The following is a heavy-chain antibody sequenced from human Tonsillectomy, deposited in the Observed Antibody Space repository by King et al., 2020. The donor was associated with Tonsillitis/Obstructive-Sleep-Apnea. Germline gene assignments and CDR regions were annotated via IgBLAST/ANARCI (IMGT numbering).Heavy chain of an antibody. J-gene: IGHJ3*02. CDR3: ARERRGLPAFDI. D-gene: IGHD2-15*01. CDR1: GGTFSSYA. Sequence: VQLVESGAEVKKPGSSVKVSCKASGGTFSSYAISWVRQAPGQGLEWMGGIIPIFGTANYAQKFQGRVTITADESTSTAYMELCSLRSEDTAVYYCARERRGLPAFDIWGQGTMVTVSS. V-gene: IGHV1-69*01. CDR2: IIPIFGTA.